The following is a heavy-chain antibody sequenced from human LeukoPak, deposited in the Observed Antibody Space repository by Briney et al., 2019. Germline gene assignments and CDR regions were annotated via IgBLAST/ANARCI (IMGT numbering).Heavy chain of an antibody. CDR2: IRYDGSNK. Sequence: GGSLRLSCAASGFTFSSYGMHWVRQAPGKGLEWVAFIRYDGSNKYYADSVKGRFTISRDNSKNTLYLQMNSLRAEDTAVYYCAKEGPTYGSGPYYYHYYYMDVWGKGTTVTISS. CDR3: AKEGPTYGSGPYYYHYYYMDV. J-gene: IGHJ6*03. V-gene: IGHV3-30*02. CDR1: GFTFSSYG. D-gene: IGHD3-10*01.